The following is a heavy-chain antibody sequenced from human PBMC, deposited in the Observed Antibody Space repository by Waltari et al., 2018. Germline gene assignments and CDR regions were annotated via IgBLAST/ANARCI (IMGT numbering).Heavy chain of an antibody. CDR3: ARDLMTTVTTEFYFDY. V-gene: IGHV1-2*02. CDR1: GYTFSAYY. Sequence: QVQLVQSGAEMRKPGASVKVSCQPSGYTFSAYYVHWGRQAPGQGLEWMGGINPKSGDTHYAQNFQGRATMTRDTSISTVYMELSRLTSDDTAVYYCARDLMTTVTTEFYFDYWGQGTLVIISS. D-gene: IGHD4-4*01. J-gene: IGHJ4*02. CDR2: INPKSGDT.